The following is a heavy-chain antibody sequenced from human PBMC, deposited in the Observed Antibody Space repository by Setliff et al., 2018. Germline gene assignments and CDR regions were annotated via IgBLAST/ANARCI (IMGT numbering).Heavy chain of an antibody. CDR1: GGSINNYY. J-gene: IGHJ4*02. CDR3: ARTGTYRYFDY. V-gene: IGHV4-4*07. CDR2: VYSNVGT. Sequence: SETLSLTCTVSGGSINNYYWSWIRQPAGKGLEWIGRVYSNVGTNFNPSLKSRVTMSVDASKNQISLKLMSVTAADTAVYYCARTGTYRYFDYWGQGTQVTVSS. D-gene: IGHD1-1*01.